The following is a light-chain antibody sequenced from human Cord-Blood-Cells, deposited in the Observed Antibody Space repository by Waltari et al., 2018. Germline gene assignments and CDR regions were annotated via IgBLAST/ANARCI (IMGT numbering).Light chain of an antibody. Sequence: EIVMTQSPATLSVSPGERATLSCRASQSVSSNLAWYQQKPGQAPRLLIYGASTRATGIPARFSGSASGTEFTLTISSLQSEDFAVYYCQQYNNWPITFGPGTKVHIK. CDR3: QQYNNWPIT. J-gene: IGKJ3*01. V-gene: IGKV3-15*01. CDR2: GAS. CDR1: QSVSSN.